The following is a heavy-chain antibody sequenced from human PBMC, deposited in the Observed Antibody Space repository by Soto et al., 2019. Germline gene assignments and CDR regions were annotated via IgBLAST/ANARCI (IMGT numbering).Heavy chain of an antibody. V-gene: IGHV3-30-3*01. CDR1: GFTFNIYA. CDR2: ISFDGTKK. Sequence: PVGSLRLSCAASGFTFNIYALHWVRQAPGKGLEWVAVISFDGTKKYYSDSVKGRFTISRDNLKNTLYLQMNNLRVEDAALYFCAREDDYGYRYINYGLDVLGQGTTVTVSS. D-gene: IGHD4-17*01. CDR3: AREDDYGYRYINYGLDV. J-gene: IGHJ6*02.